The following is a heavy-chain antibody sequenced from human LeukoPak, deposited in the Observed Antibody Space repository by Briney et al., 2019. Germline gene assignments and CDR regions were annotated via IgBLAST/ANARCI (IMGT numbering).Heavy chain of an antibody. J-gene: IGHJ4*02. V-gene: IGHV3-30*18. CDR3: AKDPPYYYDSSGYSFDY. D-gene: IGHD3-22*01. CDR2: ISYDGSNK. CDR1: GFTFSSYG. Sequence: GGSLRLSCAASGFTFSSYGMHWVRQAPGKGLEWVAVISYDGSNKYYADSVKGRFTIPRDNSKNTLYLQMNSLRAEDTAVYYCAKDPPYYYDSSGYSFDYWGQGTLVTVSS.